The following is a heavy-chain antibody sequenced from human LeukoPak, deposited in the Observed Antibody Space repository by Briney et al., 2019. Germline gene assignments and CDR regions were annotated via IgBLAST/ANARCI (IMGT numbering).Heavy chain of an antibody. J-gene: IGHJ5*02. CDR2: IYRSGST. Sequence: PSETLSLTCDVSGGSISSSDWWSWVRQPTGMGLEWIGEIYRSGSTNYNPSLKSRVTISVDKSKNQFSLNLNSVTAADTAVYYCARLYYDILTGYYRKFDPWGQGTLVTVSS. D-gene: IGHD3-9*01. V-gene: IGHV4/OR15-8*01. CDR1: GGSISSSDW. CDR3: ARLYYDILTGYYRKFDP.